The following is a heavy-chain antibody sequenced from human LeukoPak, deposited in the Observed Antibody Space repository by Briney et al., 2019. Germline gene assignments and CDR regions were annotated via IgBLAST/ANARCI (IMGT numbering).Heavy chain of an antibody. CDR3: TRVEETATTAAIIRKYSYYYYYMDV. V-gene: IGHV3-7*01. Sequence: GGSLRLSCAASGFTFSTYRMSWVRQAPGKGLEWVANIKQDGSEKHYVDSVKGRFTISRDNAKNSLYLQMSSLRAEDTAVYYCTRVEETATTAAIIRKYSYYYYYMDVWGKGNTVTVS. CDR1: GFTFSTYR. CDR2: IKQDGSEK. D-gene: IGHD4-11*01. J-gene: IGHJ6*03.